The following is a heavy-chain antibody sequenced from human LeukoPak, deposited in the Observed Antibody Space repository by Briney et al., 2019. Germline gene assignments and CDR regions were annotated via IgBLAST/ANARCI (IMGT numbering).Heavy chain of an antibody. V-gene: IGHV3-30-3*01. Sequence: GGSLRLSCAASGFTFSSYAMHWVRQAPGKGLEWVVAISYEGSNKYYADSVKGRFTISRDNSKNTLYLQMNSLRAEDTAVYYCAKGAVSSWYGSTFDYWGQGTLVTVSS. CDR3: AKGAVSSWYGSTFDY. J-gene: IGHJ4*02. D-gene: IGHD6-13*01. CDR2: ISYEGSNK. CDR1: GFTFSSYA.